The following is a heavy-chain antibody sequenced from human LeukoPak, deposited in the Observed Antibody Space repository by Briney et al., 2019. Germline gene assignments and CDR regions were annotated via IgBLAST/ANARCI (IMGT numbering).Heavy chain of an antibody. CDR3: VKNIVVVVAAPVGAFDI. D-gene: IGHD2-15*01. CDR1: GFTFSSYA. Sequence: GGSLRLSCSASGFTFSSYAMHWVHQAPGKGLEYVSAISSNGGSTYYADSVKGRFTISRDNSKNTLYLQMSSLRAEDTAVYYCVKNIVVVVAAPVGAFDIWGQGTMVTVSS. J-gene: IGHJ3*02. CDR2: ISSNGGST. V-gene: IGHV3-64D*09.